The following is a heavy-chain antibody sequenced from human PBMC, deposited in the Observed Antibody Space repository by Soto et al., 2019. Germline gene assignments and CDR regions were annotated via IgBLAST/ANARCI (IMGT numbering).Heavy chain of an antibody. CDR1: GFTFSSFA. CDR3: ARDSTDPFDY. Sequence: GSLRLSCAASGFTFSSFAMTWVRQAPGKGLEWVSSISSSSSYIYYADSVKGRFTISRDNAKNSLYLQMNSLRAEDTAVYYCARDSTDPFDYWGQGTLVTVSS. V-gene: IGHV3-21*01. CDR2: ISSSSSYI. J-gene: IGHJ4*02.